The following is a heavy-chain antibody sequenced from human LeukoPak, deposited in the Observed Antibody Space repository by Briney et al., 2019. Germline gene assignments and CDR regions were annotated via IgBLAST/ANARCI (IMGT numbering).Heavy chain of an antibody. J-gene: IGHJ4*02. D-gene: IGHD4-23*01. Sequence: SETLPLTCTVSGGSISSSSYYWGWIRQPPGKGLEWIGSIYYSGSTYYNPSLKSRVTISVDTSKNQFSLKLSSVTAADTAVYYCAREDYGGNFFDYWGQGTLVTVSS. CDR3: AREDYGGNFFDY. CDR2: IYYSGST. CDR1: GGSISSSSYY. V-gene: IGHV4-39*07.